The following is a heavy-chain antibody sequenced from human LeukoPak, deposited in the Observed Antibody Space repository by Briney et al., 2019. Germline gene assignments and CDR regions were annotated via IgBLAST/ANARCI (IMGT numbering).Heavy chain of an antibody. D-gene: IGHD1-26*01. CDR1: GFTFSSYA. Sequence: GRSLRLSCAASGFTFSSYAMHWVRQAPGKGLEWVAVISYDGSNKYYADSMKGRFTISRDNSKNTLYLLMNSLRAEDTAVYYCARGETSGSYYGDYFDYWGQGTLVTVSS. V-gene: IGHV3-30*01. J-gene: IGHJ4*02. CDR3: ARGETSGSYYGDYFDY. CDR2: ISYDGSNK.